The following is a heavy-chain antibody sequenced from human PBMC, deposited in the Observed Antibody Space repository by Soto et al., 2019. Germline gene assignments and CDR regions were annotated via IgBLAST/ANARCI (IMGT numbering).Heavy chain of an antibody. V-gene: IGHV4-31*03. CDR2: IYYSGST. CDR1: GGSISSGGYY. CDR3: ARLELTRRGYSYGPSNGMDV. D-gene: IGHD5-18*01. Sequence: SETLSLTCTVSGGSISSGGYYWSWIRQHPGKGLEWIGYIYYSGSTYYNPSLKSRVTISVDTSKNQFSLKLSSVTAADTAVYYCARLELTRRGYSYGPSNGMDVWGQGTTVTVSS. J-gene: IGHJ6*02.